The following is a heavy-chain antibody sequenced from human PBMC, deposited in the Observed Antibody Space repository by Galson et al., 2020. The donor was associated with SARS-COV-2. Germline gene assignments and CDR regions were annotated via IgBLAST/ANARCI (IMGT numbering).Heavy chain of an antibody. CDR3: ARARPMAAAGSGMDV. CDR1: GFTFSSYW. V-gene: IGHV3-7*01. J-gene: IGHJ6*02. D-gene: IGHD6-13*01. CDR2: IKQDGSEK. Sequence: GGSLRLSCAASGFTFSSYWMSWVRQAPGKGLEWVANIKQDGSEKYYVDSVKGRFTISRDNAKNSLYLQMNSLRAEDTAVYYCARARPMAAAGSGMDVWGQGTTVTVSS.